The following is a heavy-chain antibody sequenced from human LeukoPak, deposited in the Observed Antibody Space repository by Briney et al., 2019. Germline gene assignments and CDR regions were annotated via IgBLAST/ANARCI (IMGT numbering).Heavy chain of an antibody. J-gene: IGHJ5*02. D-gene: IGHD3-10*01. CDR2: IKQDGSEK. V-gene: IGHV3-7*03. CDR1: GFTFSSYW. CDR3: AGQRGHQGDNWFDP. Sequence: GGSLRLSCAASGFTFSSYWMSWVRQAPGKGLEWVANIKQDGSEKYYVDSVKGRFTISRDNAKNSLYLQMNSLRAEDTAVYYCAGQRGHQGDNWFDPWGQGTLVTVSS.